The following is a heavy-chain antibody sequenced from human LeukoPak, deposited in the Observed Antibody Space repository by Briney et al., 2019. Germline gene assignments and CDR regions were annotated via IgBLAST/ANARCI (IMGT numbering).Heavy chain of an antibody. CDR2: K. CDR3: ARDLSGYNSGWHAFDI. Sequence: GGSLRLSCAASGFIFSSYSMHWVRLAPGKGLEWVAEKYYADSVKGRFTISRDNAKNSLYLQLNSLRDEDTAVYYCARDLSGYNSGWHAFDIWGQGTLVTVSS. CDR1: GFIFSSYS. D-gene: IGHD6-19*01. V-gene: IGHV3-30*07. J-gene: IGHJ3*02.